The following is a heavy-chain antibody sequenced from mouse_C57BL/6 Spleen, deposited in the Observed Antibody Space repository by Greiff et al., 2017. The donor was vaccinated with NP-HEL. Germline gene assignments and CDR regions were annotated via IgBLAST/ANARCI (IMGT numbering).Heavy chain of an antibody. CDR3: AREEGYYGFAY. CDR1: GFTFSSYA. J-gene: IGHJ3*01. CDR2: ISDGGSYT. D-gene: IGHD1-1*02. V-gene: IGHV5-4*01. Sequence: EVQGVESGGGLVKPGGSLKLSCAASGFTFSSYAMSWVRQTPEKRLEWVATISDGGSYTYYPDNVKGRFTISRDNAKNNLYLQMSHLKSEDTAMYYCAREEGYYGFAYWGQGTLVTVSA.